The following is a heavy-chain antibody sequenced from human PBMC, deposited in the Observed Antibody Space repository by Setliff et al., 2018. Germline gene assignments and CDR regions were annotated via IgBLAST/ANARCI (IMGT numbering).Heavy chain of an antibody. V-gene: IGHV4-4*07. D-gene: IGHD2-21*02. Sequence: PSETLSLTCTVSGGSISSYYWSWIRQPAGKGLEWVGNIGHTGSINYNPSLKSRLTISRDTSKKQVSLKLNSVTATDTAVYYCARDLGHGGDSDYWGQGILVTVSS. CDR3: ARDLGHGGDSDY. J-gene: IGHJ4*02. CDR2: IGHTGSI. CDR1: GGSISSYY.